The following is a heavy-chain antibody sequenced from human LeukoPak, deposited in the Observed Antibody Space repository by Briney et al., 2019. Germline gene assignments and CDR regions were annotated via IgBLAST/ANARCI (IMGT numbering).Heavy chain of an antibody. Sequence: KPSETLSLTCTVSGGSISSGGYYWSWIRQHPGKGLEWIGYIYYSGSTYYNPSLKSRVTISVDTPKNQFSLKLSSVTAADTAVYYCASLVTTRGYYWGQGTLVTVSS. J-gene: IGHJ4*02. D-gene: IGHD2-21*02. CDR1: GGSISSGGYY. V-gene: IGHV4-31*03. CDR2: IYYSGST. CDR3: ASLVTTRGYY.